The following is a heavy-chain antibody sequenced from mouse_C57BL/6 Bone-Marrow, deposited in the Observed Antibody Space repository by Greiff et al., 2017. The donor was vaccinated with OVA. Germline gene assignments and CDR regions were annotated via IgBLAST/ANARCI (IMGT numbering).Heavy chain of an antibody. CDR2: INPYNGGT. Sequence: EVKLQQSGPVLVKPGASVKMSCKASGYTFTDYYMNWVKQSHGKSLEWIGVINPYNGGTSYNQKFKGKATLTVDKSSSTAYMELNSLTSEDSAVYYCARHYGSSYGYFDVWGTGTTVTVSS. V-gene: IGHV1-19*01. CDR1: GYTFTDYY. CDR3: ARHYGSSYGYFDV. J-gene: IGHJ1*03. D-gene: IGHD1-1*01.